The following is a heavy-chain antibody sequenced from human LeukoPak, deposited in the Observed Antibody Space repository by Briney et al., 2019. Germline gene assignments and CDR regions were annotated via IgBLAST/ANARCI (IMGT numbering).Heavy chain of an antibody. D-gene: IGHD1-26*01. Sequence: GGSLRLSCVASGFTFSNYAMTWVRQAPGKGLEWVSDISSSGGGTYYADSVKGRLTISRDNSKNTLFLQMNSLRAEDTAVYYCAKTSGSGRYSYHLDVWGKGATVTVSS. CDR3: AKTSGSGRYSYHLDV. J-gene: IGHJ6*03. V-gene: IGHV3-23*01. CDR1: GFTFSNYA. CDR2: ISSSGGGT.